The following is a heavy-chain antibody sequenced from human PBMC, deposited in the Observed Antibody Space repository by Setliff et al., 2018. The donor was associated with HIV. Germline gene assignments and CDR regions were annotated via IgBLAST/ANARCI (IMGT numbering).Heavy chain of an antibody. CDR3: ARDATYYNFWSGSYDAFDV. Sequence: GGSLRLSCAASGFRFNIYAMTWVRQAPGKGLQWVSSISGSGSTTNYADSVKGRFTISRDNSKSTLYLQMNSLRAEDTAVYYCARDATYYNFWSGSYDAFDVWGPGTMVTVSS. J-gene: IGHJ3*01. CDR1: GFRFNIYA. V-gene: IGHV3-23*01. CDR2: ISGSGSTT. D-gene: IGHD3-3*01.